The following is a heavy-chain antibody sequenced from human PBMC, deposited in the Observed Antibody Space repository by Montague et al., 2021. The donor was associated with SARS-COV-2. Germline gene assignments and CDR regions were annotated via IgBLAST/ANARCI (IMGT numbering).Heavy chain of an antibody. J-gene: IGHJ4*02. CDR2: IYAGGTFSYSVTT. D-gene: IGHD4-17*01. CDR1: GDSIGSNGYY. Sequence: SETLSLTCSVSGDSIGSNGYYWDCIRQSPGKELEWNVTIYAGGTFSYSVTTYDNPSLKIRDTISVDTSNNQFSLDLTSVTSSDTSVCYCASGTRNDYVDYHYFDYWGQGAMVTVSS. CDR3: ASGTRNDYVDYHYFDY. V-gene: IGHV4-39*01.